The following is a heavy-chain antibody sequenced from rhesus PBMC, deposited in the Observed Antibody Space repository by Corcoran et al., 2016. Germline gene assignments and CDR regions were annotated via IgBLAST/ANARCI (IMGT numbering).Heavy chain of an antibody. J-gene: IGHJ4*01. V-gene: IGHV4-122*02. CDR3: ASISGYSGSWNFDY. CDR1: GYSISSGYG. CDR2: ISYSGST. Sequence: QLQLQESGPGLVKPSETLSLTCAVSGYSISSGYGWRWIRQPPGKGLEWIGYISYSGSTSYNPSLKSRVTMSRDTSKNQFALKLSSVTAADTAVYYCASISGYSGSWNFDYWGQGVLVTVSS. D-gene: IGHD6-25*01.